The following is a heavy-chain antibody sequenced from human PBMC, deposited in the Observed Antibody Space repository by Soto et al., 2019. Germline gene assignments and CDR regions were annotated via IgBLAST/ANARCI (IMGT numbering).Heavy chain of an antibody. CDR3: ARDPPPPDY. J-gene: IGHJ4*02. CDR2: ISAYNGNT. CDR1: GYTFASYA. V-gene: IGHV1-18*01. Sequence: QVQLVQSGAEVKKPGASVKVSCKASGYTFASYAISWMRQAPGQGLEGMGWISAYNGNTNYAQKLQGRVTMTTDTSTSTAYTELRSLRADDTAVYYCARDPPPPDYWGQGTLVTVSS.